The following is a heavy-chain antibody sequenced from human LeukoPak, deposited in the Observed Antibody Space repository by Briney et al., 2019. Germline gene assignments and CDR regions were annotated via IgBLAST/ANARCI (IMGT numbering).Heavy chain of an antibody. J-gene: IGHJ6*02. CDR2: ISSSSSYI. CDR3: ARDPGSSWYPLDYYYYYGMDV. V-gene: IGHV3-21*01. D-gene: IGHD6-13*01. Sequence: GGSLRLSCAASGFTFSSYSMNWVRQAPGEGLEWVSSISSSSSYIYYADSVKGRFTISRDNAKNSLYLQMNSLRAEDTAVYYCARDPGSSWYPLDYYYYYGMDVWGQGTTVTVSS. CDR1: GFTFSSYS.